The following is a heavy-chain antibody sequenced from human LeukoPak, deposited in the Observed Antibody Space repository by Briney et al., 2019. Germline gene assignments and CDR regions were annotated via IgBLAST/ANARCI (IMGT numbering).Heavy chain of an antibody. CDR1: GDSVSSNSAT. Sequence: SQTLSLTCAISGDSVSSNSATWYWIRQSPSRGLEWLGRTYYRSKWSNDYAVSVKSRITINPDTSKNQFSLQLNSVTPEDTAVYYCARRTTPSMGSYSAYYMDVWGSGTTVTVSS. V-gene: IGHV6-1*01. CDR3: ARRTTPSMGSYSAYYMDV. D-gene: IGHD2-15*01. CDR2: TYYRSKWSN. J-gene: IGHJ6*03.